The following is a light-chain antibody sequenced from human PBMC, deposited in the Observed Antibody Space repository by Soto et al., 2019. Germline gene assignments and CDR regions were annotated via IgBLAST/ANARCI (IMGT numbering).Light chain of an antibody. CDR3: QQRSNWPT. V-gene: IGKV3-11*01. J-gene: IGKJ1*01. CDR2: DAS. CDR1: QSVGSY. Sequence: EIVLTQSPATLSLSPGERATLSCRASQSVGSYLAWYQQKPGQAPRLLIYDASNRATGIPARFSGSGSGTDITLTISSLEPEDFAVYYCQQRSNWPTFGQGTKVEIK.